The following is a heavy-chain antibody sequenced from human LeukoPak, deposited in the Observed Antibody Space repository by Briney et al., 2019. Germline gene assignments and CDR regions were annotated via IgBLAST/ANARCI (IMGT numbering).Heavy chain of an antibody. J-gene: IGHJ6*03. CDR1: GFTFSSYS. D-gene: IGHD3-10*01. V-gene: IGHV3-21*01. CDR3: ARVRGGSYYYGSGSYSHPMDV. Sequence: GGFLRLSCAASGFTFSSYSMNWVRQAPGKGLEWVSSISSSSSYIYYADSVKGRFTISRDNAKNSLYLQMNSLRAEDTAVYYCARVRGGSYYYGSGSYSHPMDVWGKGTTVTISS. CDR2: ISSSSSYI.